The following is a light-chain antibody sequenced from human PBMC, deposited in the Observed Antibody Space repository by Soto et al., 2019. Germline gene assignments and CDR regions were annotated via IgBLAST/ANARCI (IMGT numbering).Light chain of an antibody. V-gene: IGLV2-23*01. CDR1: SSDVGNYNL. Sequence: QSALTQPASVSGSPGQSITISCTGTSSDVGNYNLVSWYQQHPGKAPKFIIYEDTKRPSGVSSRFSGSKSGNTASLTISGLQAEDEADYYCCSYACSTTLVFGGGTQLTVL. CDR2: EDT. CDR3: CSYACSTTLV. J-gene: IGLJ7*01.